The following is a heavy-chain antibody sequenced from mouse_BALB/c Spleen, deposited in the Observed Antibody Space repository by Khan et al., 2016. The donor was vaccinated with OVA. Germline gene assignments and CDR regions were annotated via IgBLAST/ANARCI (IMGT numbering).Heavy chain of an antibody. CDR1: GYTLTNYG. J-gene: IGHJ3*01. CDR2: INTYTGEA. CDR3: ARSNGNYWFAY. D-gene: IGHD2-1*01. V-gene: IGHV9-3-1*01. Sequence: QIQLVQSGPELKKPGETVKISCKASGYTLTNYGMNWVKQAPGKGLKWMGWINTYTGEATYADDFKGRFAFSLETSASTAYLQINNLKTSDTATYFCARSNGNYWFAYGGQGTLVTVSA.